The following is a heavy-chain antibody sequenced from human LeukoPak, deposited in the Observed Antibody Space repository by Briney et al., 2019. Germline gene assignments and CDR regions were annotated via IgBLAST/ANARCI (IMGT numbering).Heavy chain of an antibody. CDR1: GFTFTSYA. V-gene: IGHV3-30*04. Sequence: GGSLRLSCTASGFTFTSYAMHWVRQAPGKGLEWVAVISYDASNKYYADSVKGRFTISRDNSKNTLYLQMNSLRVEDTAVYYCARDSLTKNWYFDLWGRGTLVTVSS. D-gene: IGHD1-1*01. CDR3: ARDSLTKNWYFDL. CDR2: ISYDASNK. J-gene: IGHJ2*01.